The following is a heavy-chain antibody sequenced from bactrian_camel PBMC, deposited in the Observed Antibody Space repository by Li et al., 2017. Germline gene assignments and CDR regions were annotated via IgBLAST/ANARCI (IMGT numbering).Heavy chain of an antibody. CDR1: GMKYDTYR. D-gene: IGHD1*01. CDR2: MYTGGRAT. V-gene: IGHV3S40*01. J-gene: IGHJ4*01. Sequence: VQLVESGGGSVQAGGSLRLSCVVSGMKYDTYRVGWFRQTLGNEREGVATMYTGGRATYYADAVQGRFTISHDNAKNSVDLQMNSLKPDDTAVYYCAATGQMLSVAGCRTQGTQVTVS.